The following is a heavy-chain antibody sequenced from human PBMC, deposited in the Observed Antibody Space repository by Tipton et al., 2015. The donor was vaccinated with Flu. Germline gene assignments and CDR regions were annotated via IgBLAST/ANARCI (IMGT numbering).Heavy chain of an antibody. D-gene: IGHD3-10*01. J-gene: IGHJ3*02. CDR3: SSYYIRAFDI. V-gene: IGHV4-59*01. Sequence: TLSLTCTVSGGSISSYYWSWIRQPPGKGLEWIGYIYYSGSTNYNPSLKSRVTISVDTSKNQFSLKLSSVTAADTAMYYCSSYYIRAFDIWGQGTMVTVSS. CDR1: GGSISSYY. CDR2: IYYSGST.